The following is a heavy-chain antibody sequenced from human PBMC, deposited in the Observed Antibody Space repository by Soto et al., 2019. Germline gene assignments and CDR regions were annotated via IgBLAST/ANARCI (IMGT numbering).Heavy chain of an antibody. CDR1: GGSLSSYY. Sequence: SDTLSLTCAVSGGSLSSYYWSWIRQPPGKGLEWIGYIYYSGSTNYNPSLKSRVTISVDTSKNQFSLKLSSVTAADTAVYYCAGYQYYDFWSGYSFPYNWFDPWGQGTLVTVSS. CDR3: AGYQYYDFWSGYSFPYNWFDP. CDR2: IYYSGST. V-gene: IGHV4-59*01. D-gene: IGHD3-3*01. J-gene: IGHJ5*02.